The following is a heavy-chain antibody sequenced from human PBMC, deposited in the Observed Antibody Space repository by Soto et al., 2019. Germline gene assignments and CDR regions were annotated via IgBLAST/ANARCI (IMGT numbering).Heavy chain of an antibody. CDR1: GYSLTSYY. V-gene: IGHV1-46*01. J-gene: IGHJ6*02. CDR2: INPSGGST. CDR3: ARDISITIFGVVPPMDV. Sequence: WXSVKVSCTASGYSLTSYYMHWVRQAPGQGLEWMGIINPSGGSTSYAQKFQGRVTMTRDTSTSTVYMELSSLRSEDTAVYYCARDISITIFGVVPPMDVWGQGTTVTVSS. D-gene: IGHD3-3*01.